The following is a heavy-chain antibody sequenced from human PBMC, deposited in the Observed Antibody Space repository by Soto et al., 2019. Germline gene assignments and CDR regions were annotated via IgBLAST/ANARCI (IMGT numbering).Heavy chain of an antibody. CDR1: GFNFSNYG. J-gene: IGHJ6*02. CDR3: ARKKVVEEAASLNYYYYGMDV. CDR2: IWYDGSNK. V-gene: IGHV3-33*01. D-gene: IGHD2-2*01. Sequence: GGSLILSCAASGFNFSNYGMHWVRQAPGKGLDWVAVIWYDGSNKYYADSVKGRFTISRDNSKNTLHLQMNSLRDEDTAVYYCARKKVVEEAASLNYYYYGMDVWGQGTTVTVSS.